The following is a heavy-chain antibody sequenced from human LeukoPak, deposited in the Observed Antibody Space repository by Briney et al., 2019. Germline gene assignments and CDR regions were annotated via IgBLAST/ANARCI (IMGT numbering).Heavy chain of an antibody. D-gene: IGHD3-3*01. CDR2: IGSSSNPI. J-gene: IGHJ4*02. V-gene: IGHV3-48*04. CDR3: ARVRSANYFDY. Sequence: GGSLRLSCAASGLIFSSNSMSWVRQAPGKGLEWVSYIGSSSNPIHYADSVKGRFTISRDNAKNSLYLQMNSLRAEDTAVYYCARVRSANYFDYWGQGALVTVSS. CDR1: GLIFSSNS.